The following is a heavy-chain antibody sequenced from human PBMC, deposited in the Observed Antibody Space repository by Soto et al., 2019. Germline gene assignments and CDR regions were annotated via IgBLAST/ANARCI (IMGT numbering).Heavy chain of an antibody. D-gene: IGHD5-12*01. CDR2: IWYDGSNK. V-gene: IGHV3-33*01. CDR1: GITLSNYG. J-gene: IGHJ4*02. Sequence: QVQLVESGGGVVQPGTSLRLSCAASGITLSNYGMHWVRQAPGKGLEWVALIWYDGSNKYYADSVKGRFTISRDNSKNTLYLQMNSLRAEDTAVYHYARDLGSGYDYKPFDYWGQGTLVTVSS. CDR3: ARDLGSGYDYKPFDY.